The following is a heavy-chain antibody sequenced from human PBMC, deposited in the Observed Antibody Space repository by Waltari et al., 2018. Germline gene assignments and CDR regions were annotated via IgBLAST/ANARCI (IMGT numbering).Heavy chain of an antibody. J-gene: IGHJ4*02. CDR3: AIPGGYSGYDSFDY. CDR2: INHSGST. V-gene: IGHV4-34*01. Sequence: QVQLQQWGAGLLKPSETLSLTCAVYGGSFSGYYWSWIRQPPGKGLEWSGEINHSGSTNYNPSLKSRVTISVDTSKNQFSLKLSSVTAADTAVYYCAIPGGYSGYDSFDYWGQGTLVTVSS. CDR1: GGSFSGYY. D-gene: IGHD5-12*01.